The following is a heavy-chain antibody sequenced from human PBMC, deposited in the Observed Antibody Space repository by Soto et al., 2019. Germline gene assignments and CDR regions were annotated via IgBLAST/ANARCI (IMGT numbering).Heavy chain of an antibody. CDR1: GYTFSVYH. V-gene: IGHV1-2*02. D-gene: IGHD4-4*01. Sequence: GASLKVSFKASGYTFSVYHMHWVRQAPGQGLEWMGWVHPNSGGTNYAQSFEGRVTMTRDTSINTAYMELSRLTSDDTAVYYCAKELQRGMDVWGQGTTVTVSS. CDR2: VHPNSGGT. CDR3: AKELQRGMDV. J-gene: IGHJ6*02.